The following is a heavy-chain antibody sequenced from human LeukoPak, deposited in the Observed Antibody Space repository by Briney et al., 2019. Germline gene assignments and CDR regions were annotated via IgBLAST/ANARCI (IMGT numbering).Heavy chain of an antibody. V-gene: IGHV4-39*07. J-gene: IGHJ4*02. D-gene: IGHD1-26*01. CDR1: GGSICSSSYY. Sequence: SETLSLTCTVSGGSICSSSYYWGWIRQPPGKGLEWIGSIYYSGSTYYNPSLKSRVTISVDTSKNQFSLKLSSVTAADTAVYYCARVVPPHRFGSYSDYWGQGTLVTVSS. CDR3: ARVVPPHRFGSYSDY. CDR2: IYYSGST.